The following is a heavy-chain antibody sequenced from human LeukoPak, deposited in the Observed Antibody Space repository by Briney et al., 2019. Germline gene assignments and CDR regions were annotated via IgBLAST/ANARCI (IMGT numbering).Heavy chain of an antibody. J-gene: IGHJ6*02. D-gene: IGHD2-15*01. Sequence: GGSLRLSCATSGFTFSSYAMNWVRQAPGEGLECVSFISTSGDFTYYAASVKGRFTVSRDNSKNTLYLQMNSLRADDTAVYYCAGCSGGSCYSRGKYGVDVWGQGTTVIVSS. CDR1: GFTFSSYA. V-gene: IGHV3-23*01. CDR2: ISTSGDFT. CDR3: AGCSGGSCYSRGKYGVDV.